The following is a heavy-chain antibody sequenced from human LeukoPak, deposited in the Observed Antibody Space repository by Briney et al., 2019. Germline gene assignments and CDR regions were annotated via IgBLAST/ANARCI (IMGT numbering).Heavy chain of an antibody. J-gene: IGHJ4*02. CDR2: INHSGST. CDR1: GGSFSGYY. D-gene: IGHD3-22*01. V-gene: IGHV4-34*01. CDR3: AREERLNYYDSSGAIDY. Sequence: SETLSLTCAVYGGSFSGYYWSWIRQPPGKGLEWIGEINHSGSTNYNPSLKSRVTISVDTSKNQFSLKLSSVTAADTAVYYCAREERLNYYDSSGAIDYWGQGTLVTVSS.